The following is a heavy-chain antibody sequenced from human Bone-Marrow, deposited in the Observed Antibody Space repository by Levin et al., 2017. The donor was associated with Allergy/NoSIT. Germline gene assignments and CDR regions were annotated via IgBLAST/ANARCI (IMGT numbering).Heavy chain of an antibody. CDR1: GDSLSSNGVA. D-gene: IGHD4-11*01. Sequence: SETLSLTCAISGDSLSSNGVAWNWIRQSPSRGLEWLGRTYYRSTWSNDYALSVKSRITINRDTSKNHFSLQLDSVTPEDTAVYYCARGKDSTFDYWGQGSLVSVSS. CDR2: TYYRSTWSN. J-gene: IGHJ4*02. V-gene: IGHV6-1*01. CDR3: ARGKDSTFDY.